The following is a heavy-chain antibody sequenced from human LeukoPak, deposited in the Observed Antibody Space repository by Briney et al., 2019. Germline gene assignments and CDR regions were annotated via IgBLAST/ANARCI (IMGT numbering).Heavy chain of an antibody. Sequence: ASVKVSCKASGYTFTSYYIHWVRQAPGQGLEWTGIINPSVGSTSYAQKFQGRVTMTRDTSTSTVYMELSSLKSEDTAVYYCARGDSIGSGLDAFDVWSQGTMVTVSS. CDR1: GYTFTSYY. D-gene: IGHD3-22*01. CDR2: INPSVGST. CDR3: ARGDSIGSGLDAFDV. J-gene: IGHJ3*01. V-gene: IGHV1-46*01.